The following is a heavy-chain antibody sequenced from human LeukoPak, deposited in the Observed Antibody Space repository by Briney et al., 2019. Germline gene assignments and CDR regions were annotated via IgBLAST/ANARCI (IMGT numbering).Heavy chain of an antibody. CDR3: ARAGSIAAARWAFDI. Sequence: SETLSLTCTVSGGSISSYYWSWIRQPPGKGLEWIGYIYHSGSTYYNPSLKSRVTISVDRSKNQFSLKLSSVTAADTAVYYCARAGSIAAARWAFDIWGQGTMVTVSS. CDR2: IYHSGST. J-gene: IGHJ3*02. V-gene: IGHV4-59*12. CDR1: GGSISSYY. D-gene: IGHD6-13*01.